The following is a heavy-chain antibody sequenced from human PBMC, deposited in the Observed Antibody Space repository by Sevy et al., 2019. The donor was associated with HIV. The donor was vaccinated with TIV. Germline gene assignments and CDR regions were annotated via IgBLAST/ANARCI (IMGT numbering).Heavy chain of an antibody. D-gene: IGHD3-9*01. V-gene: IGHV3-30-3*01. J-gene: IGHJ6*02. CDR3: ASHGRYDDILTGYYSSYYYYGMDV. Sequence: GGSLRLSCAASGFTFSSYAMHWVRQAPGKGLEWVAVISYDGSNKYYADSVKGRFTISRDNSKNTLYLQMNSLRAGDTAVYYCASHGRYDDILTGYYSSYYYYGMDVWGQGTTVTVSS. CDR1: GFTFSSYA. CDR2: ISYDGSNK.